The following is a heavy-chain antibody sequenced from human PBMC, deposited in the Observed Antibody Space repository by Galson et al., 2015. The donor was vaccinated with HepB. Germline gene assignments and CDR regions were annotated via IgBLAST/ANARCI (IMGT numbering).Heavy chain of an antibody. CDR2: IYWDDEK. CDR1: GFSLSSSGMS. J-gene: IGHJ5*02. D-gene: IGHD3-16*02. V-gene: IGHV2-5*02. CDR3: GHSNGGGHHWFDP. Sequence: PALVKPTQTLTLTCTFSGFSLSSSGMSVGWIRQPPGKALEWLALIYWDDEKHYSPSLNSRLTITKDTSKKQVVLTMANMDPVDTATYYCGHSNGGGHHWFDPWGQGTLVTVSS.